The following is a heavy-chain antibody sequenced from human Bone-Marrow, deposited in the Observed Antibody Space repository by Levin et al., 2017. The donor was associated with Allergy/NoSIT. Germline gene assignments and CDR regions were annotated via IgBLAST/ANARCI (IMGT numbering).Heavy chain of an antibody. J-gene: IGHJ6*02. V-gene: IGHV3-30-3*01. Sequence: GGSLRLSCAASGFTFSSYAMHWVRQAPGKGLEWVAVISYDGSNKYYADSVKGRFTISRDNSKNTLYLQMNSLRAEDTAVYYCARDSRLLWFGEFLYRGGGSCYYGMDVWGQGTTVTVSS. D-gene: IGHD3-10*01. CDR2: ISYDGSNK. CDR3: ARDSRLLWFGEFLYRGGGSCYYGMDV. CDR1: GFTFSSYA.